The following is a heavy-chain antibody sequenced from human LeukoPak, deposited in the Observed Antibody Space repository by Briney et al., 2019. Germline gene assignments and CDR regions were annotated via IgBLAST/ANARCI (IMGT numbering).Heavy chain of an antibody. Sequence: GRSLRLSCAASGFTFDDYAMHWVRQAPGKGLEWVSGISWSSGSIGYADSVKGRFTISRDNAKNSLYLQMNSLRAEDTALYYCAKGSSGWYQDAFDIWGQGTMVTVSS. CDR3: AKGSSGWYQDAFDI. CDR2: ISWSSGSI. D-gene: IGHD6-19*01. V-gene: IGHV3-9*01. CDR1: GFTFDDYA. J-gene: IGHJ3*02.